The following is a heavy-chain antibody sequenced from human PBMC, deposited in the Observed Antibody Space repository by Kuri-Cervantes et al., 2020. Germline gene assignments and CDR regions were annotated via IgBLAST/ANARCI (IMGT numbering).Heavy chain of an antibody. CDR1: GGSVSSGTYY. CDR2: IYYSEST. D-gene: IGHD6-13*01. J-gene: IGHJ4*02. Sequence: SETLSLTCTVSGGSVSSGTYYWSWIRQPPGKGLEWIGYIYYSESTNYNPSLKSRVTISVDTSKNQFSLKLNSVTAADTAVYYCARGAHSSSWTTGFGYWGQGTLVTVSS. V-gene: IGHV4-61*01. CDR3: ARGAHSSSWTTGFGY.